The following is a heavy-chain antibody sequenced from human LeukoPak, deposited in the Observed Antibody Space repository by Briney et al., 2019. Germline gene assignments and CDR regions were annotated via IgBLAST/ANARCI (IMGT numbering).Heavy chain of an antibody. CDR1: GFNFSSYA. J-gene: IGHJ4*02. Sequence: GGSLRLSCAASGFNFSSYAMSWVRQAPGKGLEWVSAISGSGGSTYYADSVKGRFTISRDNSKNTLYLQMTSLRAEDTAVYYCALTVGYCSSTSCYFDYWGQGTLVTVSS. D-gene: IGHD2-2*01. CDR3: ALTVGYCSSTSCYFDY. CDR2: ISGSGGST. V-gene: IGHV3-23*01.